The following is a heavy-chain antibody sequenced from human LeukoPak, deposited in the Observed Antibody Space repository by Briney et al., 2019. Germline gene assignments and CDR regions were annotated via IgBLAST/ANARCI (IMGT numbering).Heavy chain of an antibody. CDR1: GFTFSSYA. Sequence: GGSLRLSCAASGFTFSSYAMSWVRQAPGKGLEWVSAISGSGGSTYYADSVKGRFAISRDNAKNSLYLQMNSLRAEDTAVYYCARDRYYDFWSGQNWFDPWGQGTLVTVSS. J-gene: IGHJ5*02. D-gene: IGHD3-3*01. V-gene: IGHV3-23*01. CDR3: ARDRYYDFWSGQNWFDP. CDR2: ISGSGGST.